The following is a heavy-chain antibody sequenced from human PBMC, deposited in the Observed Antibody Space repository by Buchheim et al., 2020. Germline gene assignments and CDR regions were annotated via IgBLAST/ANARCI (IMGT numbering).Heavy chain of an antibody. V-gene: IGHV3-7*01. D-gene: IGHD3-10*01. CDR3: ARSVWFGELLWDY. CDR1: GFIFSNYW. J-gene: IGHJ4*02. Sequence: EVQLLDSGGGLVQPGGSLKLSCAASGFIFSNYWMSWVRQAPGKGLEWVANIKQDGSEKYYVDSVKGRFTISRDNAKNSLYLQVNSLRAEDTAVYYCARSVWFGELLWDYWGQGTL. CDR2: IKQDGSEK.